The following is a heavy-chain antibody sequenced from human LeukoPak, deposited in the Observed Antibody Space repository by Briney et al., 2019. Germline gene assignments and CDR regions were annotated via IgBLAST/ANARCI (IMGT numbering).Heavy chain of an antibody. CDR1: GFTFTTYW. J-gene: IGHJ4*02. Sequence: SGGSLRLSCAASGFTFTTYWMGWVRQAPGKGLEWVSAISGSGGSTYYADSVKGRFTTSRDNSKNTLYLQMNSLRAEDTAVYYCAIRSGSYGRSFDYWGQGTLVTVSS. V-gene: IGHV3-23*01. CDR2: ISGSGGST. CDR3: AIRSGSYGRSFDY. D-gene: IGHD1-26*01.